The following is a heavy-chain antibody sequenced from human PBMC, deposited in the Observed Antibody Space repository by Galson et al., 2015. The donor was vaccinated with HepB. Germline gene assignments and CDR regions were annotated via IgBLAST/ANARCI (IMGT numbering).Heavy chain of an antibody. V-gene: IGHV4-31*03. J-gene: IGHJ5*02. CDR1: GGSISSGGYY. D-gene: IGHD3-22*01. CDR2: IYYSGST. CDR3: AREAVVVHSNWFDP. Sequence: TLSLTCTVSGGSISSGGYYWSWIRQHPGKGLEWIGYIYYSGSTYYNPSLKSRVTISVDTSKNQFSLKLSSVTAADTAVYYCAREAVVVHSNWFDPWGQGTLVTVSS.